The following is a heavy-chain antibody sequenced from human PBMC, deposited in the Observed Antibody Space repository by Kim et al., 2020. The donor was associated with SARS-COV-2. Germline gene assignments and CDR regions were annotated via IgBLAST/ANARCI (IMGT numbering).Heavy chain of an antibody. CDR1: GFTFSNYW. CDR3: ARGGQMTTINSLDY. D-gene: IGHD4-4*01. J-gene: IGHJ4*02. Sequence: GGSLRLSCAASGFTFSNYWMHWVRQAPGKRLVWVSRIKSDGTDPSYADSVKGRFTISRDNAKNTLNLQMYSLRVEDTAVYYCARGGQMTTINSLDYWGQGILVTVSS. CDR2: IKSDGTDP. V-gene: IGHV3-74*01.